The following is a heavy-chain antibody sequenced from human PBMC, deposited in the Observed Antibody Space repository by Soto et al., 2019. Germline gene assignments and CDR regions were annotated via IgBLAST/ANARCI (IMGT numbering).Heavy chain of an antibody. D-gene: IGHD3-3*01. V-gene: IGHV5-51*01. Sequence: PGESLKISCKGSGYSFTSYWIGWARQMPGKGLEWMGIIYPGDSDTRYSPSFQGQVTISADKSISTAYLQWSSLKASDTAMYYCARHGYDFGSGGYYYGMDVWGQGTTVTVSS. CDR3: ARHGYDFGSGGYYYGMDV. CDR2: IYPGDSDT. CDR1: GYSFTSYW. J-gene: IGHJ6*02.